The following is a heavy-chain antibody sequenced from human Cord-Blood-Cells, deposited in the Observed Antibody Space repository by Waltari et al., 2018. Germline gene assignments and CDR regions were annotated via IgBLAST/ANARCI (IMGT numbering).Heavy chain of an antibody. V-gene: IGHV3-30*18. J-gene: IGHJ5*02. Sequence: QVQLVESGGGVVQPGRSLRLSCAASGFTFSSYGMNWVRQAPGKGLEWVAVISYDGSNKYYADSVKGRFTISRDNSKNTLYLQMNSLRAEDTAVYYCAKDRTGDGWFDPWGQGTLVTVSS. CDR2: ISYDGSNK. D-gene: IGHD7-27*01. CDR1: GFTFSSYG. CDR3: AKDRTGDGWFDP.